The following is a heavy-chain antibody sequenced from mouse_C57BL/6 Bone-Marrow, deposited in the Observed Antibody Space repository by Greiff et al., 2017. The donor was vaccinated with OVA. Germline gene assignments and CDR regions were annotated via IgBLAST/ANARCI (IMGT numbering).Heavy chain of an antibody. J-gene: IGHJ4*01. CDR3: SSQGNYDGYAMGY. Sequence: QVQLQQPGAELVMPGASVTLSCKASGYTFTSYWMHWVKQRPGQGLEWIGEIDPSDSYTNYNQKFKGKSTLTVDKSSSTAYMQLSSLTSEDSAVYYCSSQGNYDGYAMGYWGQGTSVTVSS. V-gene: IGHV1-69*01. CDR1: GYTFTSYW. D-gene: IGHD2-4*01. CDR2: IDPSDSYT.